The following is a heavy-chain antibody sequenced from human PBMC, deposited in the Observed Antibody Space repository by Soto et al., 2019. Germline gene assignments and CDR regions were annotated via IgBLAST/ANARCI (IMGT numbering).Heavy chain of an antibody. Sequence: QITLKESGPTLVKPTQTLTLTCTFSGFSLSTSGVGVGWIRQPPGKALEWLALIYWDDEKRYSPSLKSQLTTTQHTSNVQAVLTMTNMDPVDTATYYCAHGVGATDFDYWGYVTLVTVSS. J-gene: IGHJ4*01. D-gene: IGHD1-26*01. CDR3: AHGVGATDFDY. CDR2: IYWDDEK. V-gene: IGHV2-5*02. CDR1: GFSLSTSGVG.